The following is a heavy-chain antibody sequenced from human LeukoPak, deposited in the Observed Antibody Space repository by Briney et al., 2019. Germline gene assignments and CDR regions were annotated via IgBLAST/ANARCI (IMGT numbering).Heavy chain of an antibody. J-gene: IGHJ4*02. CDR3: AKGGDPGY. CDR2: ISYDGSNK. D-gene: IGHD4-17*01. V-gene: IGHV3-30*18. Sequence: PGGSLRLSCAASGFTFHDFAMHWVRQAPGKGLEWVAVISYDGSNKYYADSVKGRFTISRDNSKNTLYLQMNSLRAEDTAVYYCAKGGDPGYWGQGTLVTVSS. CDR1: GFTFHDFA.